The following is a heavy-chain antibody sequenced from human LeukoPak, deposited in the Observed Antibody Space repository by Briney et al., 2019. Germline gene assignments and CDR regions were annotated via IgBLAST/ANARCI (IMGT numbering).Heavy chain of an antibody. CDR3: ARDGALWYSSGWYSNWFDP. Sequence: GASVKVSCKVSGYTLTELSMHWVRQAPGKGLEWMGGFDPEDGETIYAQKFQGRVTMTEDTSTDTAYMELRSLRSDDTAVYYCARDGALWYSSGWYSNWFDPWGQGTLVTVSS. CDR1: GYTLTELS. J-gene: IGHJ5*02. V-gene: IGHV1-24*01. D-gene: IGHD6-19*01. CDR2: FDPEDGET.